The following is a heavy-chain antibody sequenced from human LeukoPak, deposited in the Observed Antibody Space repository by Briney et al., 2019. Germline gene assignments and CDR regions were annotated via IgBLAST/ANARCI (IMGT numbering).Heavy chain of an antibody. CDR2: IYLGVSYT. CDR3: ARIVNSYGDY. V-gene: IGHV5-51*03. Sequence: KAGPSLKIACQGSGYTFTSYWIGWVRQMPGKCLEWVGIIYLGVSYTRYSPFFQGQVTISADKSISTAYLQWSSLKASHTAMYYCARIVNSYGDYWGQGTLVTVSS. J-gene: IGHJ4*02. CDR1: GYTFTSYW. D-gene: IGHD4-17*01.